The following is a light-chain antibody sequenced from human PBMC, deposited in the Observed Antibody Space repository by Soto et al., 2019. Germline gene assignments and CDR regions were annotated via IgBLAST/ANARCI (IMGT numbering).Light chain of an antibody. J-gene: IGLJ3*02. V-gene: IGLV7-46*01. CDR2: DTS. Sequence: QTVVTQEPSLTVSPGGTVTLTCGSSTGAVTSGHYPYWFQQKPGQAPRTLIYDTSNKHSWTPARFSGSLLGGKAALTLSGAQPEDEAEYYRLLSYSGARFWVFGGGTKLTVL. CDR3: LLSYSGARFWV. CDR1: TGAVTSGHY.